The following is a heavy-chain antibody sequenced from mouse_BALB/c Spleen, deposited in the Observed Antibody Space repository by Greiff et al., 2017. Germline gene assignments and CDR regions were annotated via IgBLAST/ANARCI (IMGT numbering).Heavy chain of an antibody. CDR2: IWAGGST. CDR1: GFSLTSYG. V-gene: IGHV2-9*02. D-gene: IGHD1-1*01. J-gene: IGHJ4*01. CDR3: ARESLGIYYYGSSHYAMDY. Sequence: VQRVESGPGLVAPSQSLSITCTVSGFSLTSYGVHWVRQPPGKGLEWLGVIWAGGSTNYNSALMSRLSISKDNSKSQVFLKMNSLQTDDTAMYYCARESLGIYYYGSSHYAMDYWGQGTSVTVSS.